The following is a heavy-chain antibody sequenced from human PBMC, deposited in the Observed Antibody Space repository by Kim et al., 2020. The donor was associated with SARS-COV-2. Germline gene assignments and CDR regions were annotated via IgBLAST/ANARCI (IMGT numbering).Heavy chain of an antibody. CDR3: AKDFQTGDLSYINYGMDV. CDR1: GFTFSSYG. Sequence: GGSLRLSCAASGFTFSSYGMHWVRQAPGKGLEWVAVISYDGSNKYYADSVKGRFTISRDNSKNTLYLQMNSLRAEDTAVYYCAKDFQTGDLSYINYGMDVWGQGTTVTVSS. CDR2: ISYDGSNK. V-gene: IGHV3-30*18. D-gene: IGHD7-27*01. J-gene: IGHJ6*02.